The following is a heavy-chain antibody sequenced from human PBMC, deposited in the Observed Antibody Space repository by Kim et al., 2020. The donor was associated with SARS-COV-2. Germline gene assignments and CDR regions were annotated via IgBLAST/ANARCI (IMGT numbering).Heavy chain of an antibody. CDR1: GGSFSGYY. Sequence: SETLSLTCAVYGGSFSGYYWSWIRQPPGKGLEWIGEINHSGSTNYNPSLKSRVTISVDTSKNQFSLKLSSVTAADTAVYYCARRRPHPYGRLDYWGQGT. V-gene: IGHV4-34*01. CDR3: ARRRPHPYGRLDY. J-gene: IGHJ4*02. CDR2: INHSGST. D-gene: IGHD1-26*01.